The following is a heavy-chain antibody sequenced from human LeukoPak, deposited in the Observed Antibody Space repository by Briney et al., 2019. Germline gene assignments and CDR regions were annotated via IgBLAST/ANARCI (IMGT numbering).Heavy chain of an antibody. Sequence: ASVKVSCKASGYTFTSYGISWVRQAPGQGLEWMGWISAYNGNTNYAQELQGRVTMTTDTSTSAAYMELRSLRSDDTAVYYCARGGEQQLVQGYNWFDPWGQGTLVTVSS. J-gene: IGHJ5*02. V-gene: IGHV1-18*01. CDR2: ISAYNGNT. CDR1: GYTFTSYG. CDR3: ARGGEQQLVQGYNWFDP. D-gene: IGHD6-13*01.